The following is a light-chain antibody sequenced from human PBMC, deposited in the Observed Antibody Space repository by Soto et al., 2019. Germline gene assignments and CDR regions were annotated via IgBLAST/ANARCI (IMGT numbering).Light chain of an antibody. CDR3: FSYSTSRARI. V-gene: IGLV2-14*01. J-gene: IGLJ2*01. CDR1: RSDVGGYNY. CDR2: DVS. Sequence: QSVLTQPASVSGSPGQSITISCTGTRSDVGGYNYVSWYKQRPGKAPKLVIYDVSHRPSGVFNRFFGSKSGNTASLIISGLQAEDKADYYCFSYSTSRARIFGGGTKVTVL.